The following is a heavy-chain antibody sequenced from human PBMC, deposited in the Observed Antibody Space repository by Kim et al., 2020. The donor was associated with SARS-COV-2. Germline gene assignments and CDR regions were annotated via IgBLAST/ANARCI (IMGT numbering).Heavy chain of an antibody. CDR3: ARGYKSTVGY. Sequence: SYKYDADSVKGRITNSRDNAKNSLYLQMNSLRAEDTAVYYCARGYKSTVGYWGQGTLVTVSS. D-gene: IGHD1-20*01. V-gene: IGHV3-21*01. J-gene: IGHJ4*02. CDR2: SYK.